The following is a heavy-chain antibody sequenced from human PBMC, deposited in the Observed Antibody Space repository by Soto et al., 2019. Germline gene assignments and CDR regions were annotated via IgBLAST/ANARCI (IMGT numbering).Heavy chain of an antibody. D-gene: IGHD3-10*01. CDR1: GGTFSSYA. Sequence: ASVKVSCKASGGTFSSYAISWVRQAPGQGLEWMGGIIPIFGTANYAQKFQGRVTITADESTSTAYMELSSLRSEDTAVYYCATLRSYGSGSYSDYWGQGTLVTVSS. J-gene: IGHJ4*02. V-gene: IGHV1-69*13. CDR2: IIPIFGTA. CDR3: ATLRSYGSGSYSDY.